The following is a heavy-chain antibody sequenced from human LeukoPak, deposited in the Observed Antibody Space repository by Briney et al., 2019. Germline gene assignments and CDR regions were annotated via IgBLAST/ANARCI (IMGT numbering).Heavy chain of an antibody. CDR3: ARDGEGYSSGREFDY. J-gene: IGHJ4*02. CDR1: GYTFTSYD. CDR2: MNPNSGNT. Sequence: AASVKVSCKASGYTFTSYDINWVRQATGQGLEWMGWMNPNSGNTGYAQKFQGRVTMTRDTSTSTVYMELSSLRSEDTAVYYCARDGEGYSSGREFDYWGQGTLVTVSS. D-gene: IGHD6-19*01. V-gene: IGHV1-8*01.